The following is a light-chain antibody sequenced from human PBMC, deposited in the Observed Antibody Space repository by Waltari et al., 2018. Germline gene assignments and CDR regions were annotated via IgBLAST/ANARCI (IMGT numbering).Light chain of an antibody. CDR1: QDINNF. V-gene: IGKV1-12*01. Sequence: DIQMTQSPSSVFASVGDRVTITCRASQDINNFLAWYQQKPGKAPYLLIYGASVLQSGVPARFSGSGSRTNFTLTINSLQPEDFATYFCQQANSFVPLTFGGATSVQIK. CDR2: GAS. J-gene: IGKJ4*01. CDR3: QQANSFVPLT.